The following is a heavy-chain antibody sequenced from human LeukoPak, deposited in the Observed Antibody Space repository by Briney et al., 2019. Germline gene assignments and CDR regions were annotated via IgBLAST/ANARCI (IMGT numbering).Heavy chain of an antibody. J-gene: IGHJ6*02. CDR3: AELSYDSSGYETNYGMDV. D-gene: IGHD3-22*01. Sequence: PGRSLRLSCAASGFTFSSYGMHWVRQAPGKGLEWVAVISYDGSNKYYADSVKGRFIISRDNSKNTLYLQMNSLRAEDTAVYYCAELSYDSSGYETNYGMDVWGQGTTVTVSS. CDR1: GFTFSSYG. CDR2: ISYDGSNK. V-gene: IGHV3-30*18.